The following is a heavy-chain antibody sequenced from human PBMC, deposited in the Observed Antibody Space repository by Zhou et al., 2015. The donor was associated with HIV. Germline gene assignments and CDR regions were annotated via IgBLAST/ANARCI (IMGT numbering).Heavy chain of an antibody. V-gene: IGHV1-69*01. CDR3: ARDRGNTVTTPPSAFDI. D-gene: IGHD4-17*01. CDR1: GGTFSSYA. CDR2: IIPIFGTA. J-gene: IGHJ3*02. Sequence: QVQLVQSGAEVKKPGSSVKVSCKASGGTFSSYAISWVRQAPGQGLEWMGGIIPIFGTANYAQKFQGRVTITADESTSTAYMELSSLRSEDTAVYYCARDRGNTVTTPPSAFDIWGQGTMVTVSS.